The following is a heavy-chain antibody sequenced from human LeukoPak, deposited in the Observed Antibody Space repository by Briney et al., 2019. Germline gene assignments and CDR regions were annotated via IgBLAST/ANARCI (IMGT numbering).Heavy chain of an antibody. V-gene: IGHV3-48*04. CDR1: GFTFSSYS. J-gene: IGHJ4*02. CDR3: ARDRGGSYSAIDY. D-gene: IGHD1-26*01. CDR2: ISSSSSAI. Sequence: GGSLRLSCAASGFTFSSYSMNWVRQAPGKGLEWVSFISSSSSAIYYADSVKGRFTISRDNAKNSLYLQMNSLRAEDTAVNYCARDRGGSYSAIDYWGQGTLVTVSS.